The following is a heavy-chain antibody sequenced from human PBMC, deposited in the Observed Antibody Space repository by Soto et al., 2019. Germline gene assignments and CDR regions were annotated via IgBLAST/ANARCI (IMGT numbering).Heavy chain of an antibody. CDR3: AIHISGYVYEPDY. D-gene: IGHD5-12*01. CDR2: IIPIFGTA. Sequence: SVKVSCKASGDTFSSYAISWVRQAPGQGLEWMGGIIPIFGTANYAQKFQGRVTITADESTSTAYMELSSLRSEDTAVYYCAIHISGYVYEPDYWGQGTLVTVSS. J-gene: IGHJ4*02. V-gene: IGHV1-69*13. CDR1: GDTFSSYA.